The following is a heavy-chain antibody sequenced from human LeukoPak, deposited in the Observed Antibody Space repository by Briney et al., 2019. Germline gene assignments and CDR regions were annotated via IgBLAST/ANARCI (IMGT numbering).Heavy chain of an antibody. CDR2: VTSTGGTT. Sequence: PGGSLRLSCAASGFTFSSYEMNWVRQARGKGLEWISYVTSTGGTTYYADSVKGRFTISRDNAKNSLYLQMNSLRAEDTAVYYCAREGGSKNWFDPWGQGTLVTVSS. CDR3: AREGGSKNWFDP. CDR1: GFTFSSYE. J-gene: IGHJ5*02. V-gene: IGHV3-48*03. D-gene: IGHD1-26*01.